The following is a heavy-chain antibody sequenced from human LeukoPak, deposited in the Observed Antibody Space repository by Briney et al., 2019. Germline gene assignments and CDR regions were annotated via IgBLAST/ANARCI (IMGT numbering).Heavy chain of an antibody. CDR2: INPSGGST. D-gene: IGHD4-23*01. J-gene: IGHJ5*02. CDR3: ARDNSVEDTAWWFDP. Sequence: ASVKVSCKASGYTFTSYYMHWVRQAPGQGLEWMGIINPSGGSTSYAQMFQGRVTMTRDMSTSTDYMELSSLRSEDTAVYYCARDNSVEDTAWWFDPWGQGTLVTVSS. CDR1: GYTFTSYY. V-gene: IGHV1-46*01.